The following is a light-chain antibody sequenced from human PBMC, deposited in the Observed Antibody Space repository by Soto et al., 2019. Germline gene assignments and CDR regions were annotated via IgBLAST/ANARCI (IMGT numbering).Light chain of an antibody. CDR1: QSVSNNY. J-gene: IGKJ1*01. Sequence: ETVLTQSPGTLSLSPGERATLSCRASQSVSNNYLAWYQQKPGQAPRLLIYGASSRATGIPDRFSGSGSGTDFTLTISRVEPEDFAVYYCQQYGSSPSWTFGQGTKVDI. V-gene: IGKV3-20*01. CDR2: GAS. CDR3: QQYGSSPSWT.